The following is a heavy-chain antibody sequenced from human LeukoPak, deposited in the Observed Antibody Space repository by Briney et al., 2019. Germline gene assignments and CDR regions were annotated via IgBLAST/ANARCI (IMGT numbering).Heavy chain of an antibody. D-gene: IGHD3-22*01. CDR2: IYYSGST. Sequence: PSETLSLTCTVSGGSISSGDYYWSWIRQPPGKGLEWIGYIYYSGSTYYNPSLKSRVTISVDTSKNQFSLKLSSVTAADTAVYYCARRTRYYYDSSGYYCFDYWGQGTLVTVSS. CDR1: GGSISSGDYY. CDR3: ARRTRYYYDSSGYYCFDY. J-gene: IGHJ4*02. V-gene: IGHV4-30-4*01.